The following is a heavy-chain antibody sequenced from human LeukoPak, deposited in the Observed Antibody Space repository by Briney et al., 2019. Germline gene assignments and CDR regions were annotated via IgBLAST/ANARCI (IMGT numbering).Heavy chain of an antibody. D-gene: IGHD5-24*01. J-gene: IGHJ4*02. CDR1: GGTFSSYA. CDR2: IIPIFGTA. CDR3: ARDQVDGYNFDY. V-gene: IGHV1-69*05. Sequence: SVKVSCKASGGTFSSYAISWVRQAPGQGLKWMGRIIPIFGTANYAQKLQGRVTITTDESTSTAYMELSSLRSEDTAVYYCARDQVDGYNFDYWGQGTLVTVSS.